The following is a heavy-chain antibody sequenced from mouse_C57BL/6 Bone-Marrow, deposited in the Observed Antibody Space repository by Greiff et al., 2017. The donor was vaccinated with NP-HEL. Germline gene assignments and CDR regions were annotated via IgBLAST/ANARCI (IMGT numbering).Heavy chain of an antibody. D-gene: IGHD6-1*01. J-gene: IGHJ2*01. Sequence: EVKLVESGGGLVKPGSSLKLSCAASGFTFSSYAMSWVRQTPEKRLEWVATISDGGSYTYYPDNVKGRFTISRDNAKNNLYLQMSHLKSEDTAMYYCARGLYLYYFDYWGQGTTLTVSS. CDR2: ISDGGSYT. CDR1: GFTFSSYA. CDR3: ARGLYLYYFDY. V-gene: IGHV5-4*03.